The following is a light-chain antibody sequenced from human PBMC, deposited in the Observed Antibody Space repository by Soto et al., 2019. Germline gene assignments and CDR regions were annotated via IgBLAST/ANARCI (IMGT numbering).Light chain of an antibody. Sequence: DIVLTQSPDSLAVSLGERATMNCKSSQNILYRSNNKNYLAWYQKKPGQPPKLLIYWASSRESGVPERFSGSGSDTDFTLTINNVQAEDVAVDYCQQYYVDSWTFGQGNRVEI. CDR3: QQYYVDSWT. CDR2: WAS. CDR1: QNILYRSNNKNY. J-gene: IGKJ1*01. V-gene: IGKV4-1*01.